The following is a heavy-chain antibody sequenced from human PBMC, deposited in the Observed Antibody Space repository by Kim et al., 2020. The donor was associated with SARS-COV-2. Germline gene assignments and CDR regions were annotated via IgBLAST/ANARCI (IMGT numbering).Heavy chain of an antibody. V-gene: IGHV3-30*07. J-gene: IGHJ6*02. CDR3: ASNIVVVPAAMWHYYYGMDV. Sequence: RFTISRDNSKNTLYLQMNSLRAEDTAVYYCASNIVVVPAAMWHYYYGMDVWGQGTTVTVSS. D-gene: IGHD2-2*01.